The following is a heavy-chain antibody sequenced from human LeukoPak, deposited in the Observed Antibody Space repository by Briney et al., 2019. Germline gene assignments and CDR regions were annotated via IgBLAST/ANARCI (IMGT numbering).Heavy chain of an antibody. D-gene: IGHD6-19*01. CDR3: ARDAGGQQWLDPDPYYYGTDV. CDR2: IYYSGST. Sequence: SETLSLTCTVSGGSISRYYWSWIRQPPGKGLEWIGYIYYSGSTNYNPSLKSRVTISVDTSKNQFSLKLSSVTAEDTAVHYCARDAGGQQWLDPDPYYYGTDVWGQGTTVTVPS. J-gene: IGHJ6*02. V-gene: IGHV4-59*01. CDR1: GGSISRYY.